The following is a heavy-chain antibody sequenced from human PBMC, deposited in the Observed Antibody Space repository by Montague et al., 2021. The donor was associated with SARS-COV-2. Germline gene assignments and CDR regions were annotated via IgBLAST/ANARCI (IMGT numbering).Heavy chain of an antibody. J-gene: IGHJ4*02. D-gene: IGHD3-3*01. CDR2: LYYSRST. V-gene: IGHV4-31*03. CDR1: GVVVLRRRSD. Sequence: TLSLTCTVSGVVVLRRRSDEHTSELQSHHDLVWRLFLYYSRSTYYNPSLKSRVTISVDTSKNQFSLKLSSVTAADTAVYYCARAQTIFGVVITSFDYWGQGTLVTVAS. CDR3: ARAQTIFGVVITSFDY.